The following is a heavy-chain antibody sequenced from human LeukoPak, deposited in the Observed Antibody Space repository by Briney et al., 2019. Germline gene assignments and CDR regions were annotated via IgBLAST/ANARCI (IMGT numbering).Heavy chain of an antibody. D-gene: IGHD6-19*01. J-gene: IGHJ4*02. V-gene: IGHV1-46*01. CDR2: INPSGGST. CDR1: GYTFTSYY. Sequence: ASVKVSCKASGYTFTSYYMHWVRQAPGQGLEWMGIINPSGGSTSYAQKFQGRVTMTRDTSTSTVYMELSSLRSEDTAVYYCARGFVVFNLYSSGWLFDYWGQGTLVTVSS. CDR3: ARGFVVFNLYSSGWLFDY.